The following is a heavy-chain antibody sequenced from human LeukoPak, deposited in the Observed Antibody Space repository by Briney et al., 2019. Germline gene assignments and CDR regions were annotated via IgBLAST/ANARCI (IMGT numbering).Heavy chain of an antibody. CDR3: ARDTPQGGPYDY. D-gene: IGHD2-15*01. CDR2: ISAYNGNT. V-gene: IGHV1-18*01. CDR1: GYTFTSYG. Sequence: ASVKVSCKASGYTFTSYGISWVRQAPGQGLEWMGWISAYNGNTNYAQKLQGRVTMTTDTSTCTAYMELRSLRSDDTAVYYCARDTPQGGPYDYWGQGTLVTVSS. J-gene: IGHJ4*02.